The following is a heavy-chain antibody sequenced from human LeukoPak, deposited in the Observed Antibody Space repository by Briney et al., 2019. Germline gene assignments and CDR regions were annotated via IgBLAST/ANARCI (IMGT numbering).Heavy chain of an antibody. Sequence: SETLSLTCAVYGGSFSGYYWNWIRQPPGKGLEWIGEINHSGSTNYNPSLKSRLTISVDTSKNQFSLKLSSVTAADTAVYYCARQYGSGRKPYFDYWGQGTLVTVS. CDR3: ARQYGSGRKPYFDY. J-gene: IGHJ4*02. CDR2: INHSGST. D-gene: IGHD3-10*01. CDR1: GGSFSGYY. V-gene: IGHV4-34*01.